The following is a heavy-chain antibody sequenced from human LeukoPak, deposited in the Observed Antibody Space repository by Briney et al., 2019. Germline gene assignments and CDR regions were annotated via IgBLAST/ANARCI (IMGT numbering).Heavy chain of an antibody. CDR3: ATKPPSIYCSSTSCYRGVDY. V-gene: IGHV4-4*02. Sequence: SETLSLTCAVSGGSIGSTNWWSWVRQPPGKGLEWIGEIYHSGSTNYNPSLKSRVIISVDKSKNQFSLRLSSVTAADTAVYYCATKPPSIYCSSTSCYRGVDYWGQGTLVTVSS. J-gene: IGHJ4*02. D-gene: IGHD2-2*02. CDR2: IYHSGST. CDR1: GGSIGSTNW.